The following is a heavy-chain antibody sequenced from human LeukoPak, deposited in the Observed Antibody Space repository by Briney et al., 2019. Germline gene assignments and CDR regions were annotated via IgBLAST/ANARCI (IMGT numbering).Heavy chain of an antibody. J-gene: IGHJ3*02. CDR1: GGSISSYY. D-gene: IGHD4-17*01. CDR2: IYYSGST. Sequence: PSETLSLTCTVSGGSISSYYWSWIRQPPGKGLEWIGYIYYSGSTNYNPSLKSRVTISVDTSKNQFSLKLSSVTAADTAVYYCARIPTVTSAFDIWGQGTVVTVSS. V-gene: IGHV4-59*01. CDR3: ARIPTVTSAFDI.